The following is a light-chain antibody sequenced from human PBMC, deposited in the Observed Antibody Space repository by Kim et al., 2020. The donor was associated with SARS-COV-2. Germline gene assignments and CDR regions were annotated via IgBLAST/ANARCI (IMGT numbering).Light chain of an antibody. V-gene: IGLV3-1*01. CDR1: NLANKY. CDR3: QAWDNNIVV. Sequence: MAPGQTATITCSGDNLANKYVCWYHQKAGQSPVLVMHQDARRPAGIPERFSGSNSGTTATLTISETQALDEGDYYCQAWDNNIVVFGGGTQLTVL. J-gene: IGLJ2*01. CDR2: QDA.